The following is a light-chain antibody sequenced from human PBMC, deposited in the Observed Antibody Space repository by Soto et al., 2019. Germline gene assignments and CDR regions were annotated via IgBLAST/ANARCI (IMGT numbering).Light chain of an antibody. J-gene: IGLJ1*01. CDR2: DNN. CDR3: KSYDSSLSGYV. CDR1: SSNIGAGYD. Sequence: QSVLTQPPSVSGAPGQRVTISCTGSSSNIGAGYDVHWYQQLPGTAPKLLIYDNNNRPSEVPDRFSGSKSGTSASLAITGLQAEDEADYYCKSYDSSLSGYVFGTGTKLTVL. V-gene: IGLV1-40*01.